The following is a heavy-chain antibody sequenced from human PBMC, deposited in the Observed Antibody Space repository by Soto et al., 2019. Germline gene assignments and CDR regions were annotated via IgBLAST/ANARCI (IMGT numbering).Heavy chain of an antibody. D-gene: IGHD5-18*01. CDR3: ARDKDTAMAQMDYYYYGMDV. CDR1: GYTFTGYY. CDR2: INPNSGGT. J-gene: IGHJ6*02. Sequence: ASVKVSCKASGYTFTGYYMHWVRQAPGQGLEWMGWINPNSGGTNYAQKFQGRVTITADKSTSTAYMELSSLRSEDTAVYYCARDKDTAMAQMDYYYYGMDVWGQGTTVTVSS. V-gene: IGHV1-2*02.